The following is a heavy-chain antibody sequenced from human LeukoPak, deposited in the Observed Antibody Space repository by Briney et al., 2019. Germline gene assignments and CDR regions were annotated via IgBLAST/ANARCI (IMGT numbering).Heavy chain of an antibody. D-gene: IGHD3-22*01. CDR2: IYHSGST. Sequence: SETLSLTCAVSGGSISSGGYSCSWIRQPPGKGLEWIGYIYHSGSTYYNPSLKSRVTISVDRPKPQFSLKLSSVTDADTAVYYCARATNGENDSSGFYPMNWFDPWGQGTLVTVSS. V-gene: IGHV4-30-2*01. CDR3: ARATNGENDSSGFYPMNWFDP. J-gene: IGHJ5*02. CDR1: GGSISSGGYS.